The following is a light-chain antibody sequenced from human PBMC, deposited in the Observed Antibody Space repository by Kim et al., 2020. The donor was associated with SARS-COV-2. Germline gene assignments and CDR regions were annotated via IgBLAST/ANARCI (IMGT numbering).Light chain of an antibody. V-gene: IGKV3-20*01. CDR2: DSS. Sequence: TNYLAWYQQKPGQAPRLLIYDSSSRATGIPDRFSGGGSGTDFTLTISRLEPEDFAVYYCQQYGRSALTFGGGTKVEI. CDR1: TNY. J-gene: IGKJ4*01. CDR3: QQYGRSALT.